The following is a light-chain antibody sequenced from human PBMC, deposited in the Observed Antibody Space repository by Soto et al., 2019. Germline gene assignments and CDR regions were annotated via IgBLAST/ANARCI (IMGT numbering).Light chain of an antibody. J-gene: IGKJ5*01. CDR1: QSISTN. V-gene: IGKV1-39*01. Sequence: DIQMTQSPSSLSASVEDRVTITCRASQSISTNLNWYQQKPGKAPRLLISAASSLQSGVPSRFSGSGSGTDFTLTISSLQPEDFATYYCQQTYNTPITFGQGTRLEIK. CDR2: AAS. CDR3: QQTYNTPIT.